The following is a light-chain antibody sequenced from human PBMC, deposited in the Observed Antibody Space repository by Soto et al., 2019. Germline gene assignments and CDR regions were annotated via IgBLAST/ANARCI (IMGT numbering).Light chain of an antibody. J-gene: IGKJ1*01. V-gene: IGKV1-39*01. CDR1: QSISNH. Sequence: DIKMTQSPSSLSASVEDRVIITCRASQSISNHLNWYQQKPGKAPKLLIFAASSLQSGVPSRFSGSRSGPDFTLTIRSLQPEDFATYSCQQSYSTTWTFGQGTKVDIK. CDR2: AAS. CDR3: QQSYSTTWT.